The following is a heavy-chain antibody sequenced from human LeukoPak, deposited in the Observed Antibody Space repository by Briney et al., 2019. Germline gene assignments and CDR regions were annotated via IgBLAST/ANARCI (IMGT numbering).Heavy chain of an antibody. J-gene: IGHJ4*02. Sequence: GGSLRLSCAASGFTFSSYAMSWVRQAPGKGLEWVSAISGSGGSTYYADSVKGRFTISRGNSKNTLYLQMNSLRAEGTAVYYCAKVKWELLTSDYWGQGTLVTVSS. CDR1: GFTFSSYA. D-gene: IGHD1-26*01. V-gene: IGHV3-23*01. CDR2: ISGSGGST. CDR3: AKVKWELLTSDY.